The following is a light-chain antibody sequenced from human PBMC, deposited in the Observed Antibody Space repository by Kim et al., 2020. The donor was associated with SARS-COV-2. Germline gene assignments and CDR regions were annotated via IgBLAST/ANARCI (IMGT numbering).Light chain of an antibody. Sequence: SPGERTTLSCRASKSVSSNLAWYQQKPGQAPRLLIYGASMRATGIPARFSGSGSGTEFTLTISSLQSEDFAVYYCQQYNNWPPWTFGQGTKVDIK. CDR3: QQYNNWPPWT. J-gene: IGKJ1*01. CDR2: GAS. V-gene: IGKV3-15*01. CDR1: KSVSSN.